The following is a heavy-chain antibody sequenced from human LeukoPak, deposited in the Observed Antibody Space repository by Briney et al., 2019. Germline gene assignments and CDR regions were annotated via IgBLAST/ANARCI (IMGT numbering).Heavy chain of an antibody. Sequence: SVTVSCKASGGTFRSCGINWVRQARQHGREWLGGFVPILGAAQYAQKLQGRVTITADESTSTGYMELSSLRYEDTALYYCARGLYCSSSTSCYDYGMDVWGQGTTVTVSS. D-gene: IGHD2-2*01. J-gene: IGHJ6*02. CDR1: GGTFRSCG. CDR2: FVPILGAA. CDR3: ARGLYCSSSTSCYDYGMDV. V-gene: IGHV1-69*13.